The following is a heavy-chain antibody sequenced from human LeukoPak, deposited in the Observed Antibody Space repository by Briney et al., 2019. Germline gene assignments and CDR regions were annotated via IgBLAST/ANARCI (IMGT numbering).Heavy chain of an antibody. D-gene: IGHD1-26*01. CDR3: ARGVRIVGALDAFDI. Sequence: SQTLSLTCTVSGGSISSGGYYWSWIRQPPGKGLEWIGYIYHSGSTYYNPSLKSQVTISVDRSKNQFSLKLSSVTAADTAVYYCARGVRIVGALDAFDIWGQGTMVTVSS. CDR1: GGSISSGGYY. CDR2: IYHSGST. V-gene: IGHV4-30-2*01. J-gene: IGHJ3*02.